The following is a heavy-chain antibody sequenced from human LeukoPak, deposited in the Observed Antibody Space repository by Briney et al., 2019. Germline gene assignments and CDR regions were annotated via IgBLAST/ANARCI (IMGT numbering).Heavy chain of an antibody. CDR3: AKGGKWDVTPFDY. V-gene: IGHV3-23*01. CDR1: GFTFSSYA. D-gene: IGHD1-26*01. CDR2: ISGGGGST. J-gene: IGHJ4*02. Sequence: PGGSLRLSCAASGFTFSSYAMSWVRQAPGKGLEWVPTISGGGGSTYYADSVKGRFTISRDNSKNTLYLQVNSLRAEDTAVYYCAKGGKWDVTPFDYWGQGTLVTVSS.